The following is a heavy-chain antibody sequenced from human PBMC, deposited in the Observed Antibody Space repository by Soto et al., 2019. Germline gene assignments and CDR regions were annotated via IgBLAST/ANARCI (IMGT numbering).Heavy chain of an antibody. D-gene: IGHD2-15*01. CDR1: GFTFSTYW. V-gene: IGHV3-7*03. Sequence: ASETLRLSCAASGFTFSTYWMSWVRQAPGKGLEWVANIKEDGSEKYYVDSVKGRFTISRDNGKNSLYLQMNSLRAEDTAVYFCARDLHGGGAFDFWGQGTPVTVS. J-gene: IGHJ4*02. CDR3: ARDLHGGGAFDF. CDR2: IKEDGSEK.